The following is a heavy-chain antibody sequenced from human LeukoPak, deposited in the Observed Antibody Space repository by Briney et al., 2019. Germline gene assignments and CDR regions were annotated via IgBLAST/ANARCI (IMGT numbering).Heavy chain of an antibody. CDR2: IYPGGDI. V-gene: IGHV3-53*01. Sequence: GGSLRLSCAASGFTVSSNYMSWVRQAPGKGLEWVSVIYPGGDIYYADSVKGRFIISRDNSKNTLSLQMNSLTADDTAVYYCVRGPRYYDDSGFHYGVLWGQGTVVTVSS. CDR3: VRGPRYYDDSGFHYGVL. CDR1: GFTVSSNY. D-gene: IGHD3-22*01. J-gene: IGHJ3*01.